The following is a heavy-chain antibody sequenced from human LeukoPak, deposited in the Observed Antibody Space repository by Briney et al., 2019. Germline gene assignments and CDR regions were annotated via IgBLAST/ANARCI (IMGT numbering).Heavy chain of an antibody. J-gene: IGHJ5*02. CDR1: GGSISSYY. CDR3: ARQEYYYDSSGLNWFDP. CDR2: IYTSGST. V-gene: IGHV4-59*08. Sequence: SETLSLTCTVSGGSISSYYWSWIRQPPGKGLEWIGYIYTSGSTNYNPSLNSPVTISVVTSKNQFSQKLSSVTAADTAVYYCARQEYYYDSSGLNWFDPWGQGTLVTVSS. D-gene: IGHD3-22*01.